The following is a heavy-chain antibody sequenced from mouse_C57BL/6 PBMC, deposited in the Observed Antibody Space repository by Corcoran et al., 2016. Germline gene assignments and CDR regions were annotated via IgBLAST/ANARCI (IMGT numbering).Heavy chain of an antibody. CDR3: ARSAYYDYPDY. CDR2: INTYSGVP. Sequence: QIQLVQSGPELKKPGETVKISCKASGYTFTTYGMSWVKQAPGKGLKWMGWINTYSGVPTYADDFKGRFAFSLETSASTAYLQINNLKNEDMATYFCARSAYYDYPDYWGQGTTLTVSS. J-gene: IGHJ2*01. V-gene: IGHV9-3*01. CDR1: GYTFTTYG. D-gene: IGHD2-4*01.